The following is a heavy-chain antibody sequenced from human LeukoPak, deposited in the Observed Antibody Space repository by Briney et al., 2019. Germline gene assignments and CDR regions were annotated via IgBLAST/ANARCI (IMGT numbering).Heavy chain of an antibody. J-gene: IGHJ6*03. CDR3: ARGGYSYGPDLPYYYYMDV. CDR1: GYTFTSYY. CDR2: INPSGGST. D-gene: IGHD5-18*01. Sequence: GASVKVSCKASGYTFTSYYMHWVRQAPGQGLEWMGIINPSGGSTSYAQKFQGRVTMTRDTSISTAYMELSRLRSDDTAVYYCARGGYSYGPDLPYYYYMDVWGKGTTVTVSS. V-gene: IGHV1-46*01.